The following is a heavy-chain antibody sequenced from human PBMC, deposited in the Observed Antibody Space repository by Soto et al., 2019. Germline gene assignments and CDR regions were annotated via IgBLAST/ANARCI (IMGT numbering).Heavy chain of an antibody. J-gene: IGHJ4*02. CDR1: GFTFSSYA. Sequence: EVQLLESGGGLVQPGGSLRLSCAASGFTFSSYALSWVRQAPGKGLEWVSAISGSGGSTYYADSVQGRFTISIDNSKNALYLQMTSLRAEDTAVYYCAKSPADGDYARNFDYWGQGNLVTVSS. D-gene: IGHD4-17*01. CDR2: ISGSGGST. V-gene: IGHV3-23*01. CDR3: AKSPADGDYARNFDY.